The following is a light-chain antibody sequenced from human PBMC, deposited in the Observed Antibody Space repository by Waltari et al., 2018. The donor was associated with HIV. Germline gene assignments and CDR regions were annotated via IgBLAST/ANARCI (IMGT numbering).Light chain of an antibody. J-gene: IGLJ2*01. CDR2: EVT. CDR1: DVGTYNL. CDR3: ASYGGTSNFV. Sequence: QSALTQPASVSGSPGQSITISCTGSDVGTYNLVSWYQQDPGKAPRLMIFEVTKRPSGVSDRFAGSKSGNTASLTISGLQAEDEADYYCASYGGTSNFVFGGGTRVTVL. V-gene: IGLV2-23*02.